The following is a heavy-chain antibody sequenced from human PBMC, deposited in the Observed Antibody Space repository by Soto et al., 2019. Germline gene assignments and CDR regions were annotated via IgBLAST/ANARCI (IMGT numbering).Heavy chain of an antibody. CDR3: ETGYFDL. V-gene: IGHV3-48*01. J-gene: IGHJ2*01. CDR1: EFTFSSYS. Sequence: EVQLVESGGGLIQPGGSLRLSCAASEFTFSSYSMNWVRQAPGKGLEWVSYISGGSISSTIYYADSAKGRFTISRDNAKNSLYLQRNSLRAEDTAVYYCETGYFDLWGRGTLVNVS. CDR2: ISGGSISSTI.